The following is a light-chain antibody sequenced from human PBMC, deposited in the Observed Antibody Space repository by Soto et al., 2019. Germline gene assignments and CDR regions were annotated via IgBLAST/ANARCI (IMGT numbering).Light chain of an antibody. J-gene: IGKJ4*01. V-gene: IGKV3-11*01. Sequence: EIVLTQSPATLSLTPGERATLSCRASQSVYSFLAWYQQKPGQAPRLLIYDASNRATGIPARFSGSGSGTDFTLTISSLEPEDFAVYYCQQRSDWPPMLTFGGGTKVEIK. CDR3: QQRSDWPPMLT. CDR1: QSVYSF. CDR2: DAS.